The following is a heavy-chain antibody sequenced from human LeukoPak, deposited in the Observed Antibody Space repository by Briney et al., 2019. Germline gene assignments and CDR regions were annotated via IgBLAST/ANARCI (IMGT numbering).Heavy chain of an antibody. CDR3: ARAEYDFWSGYYPLGGFDM. V-gene: IGHV3-49*04. D-gene: IGHD3-3*01. CDR2: IRKKGYGGTT. CDR1: GFNFDDCV. Sequence: GGSLRLSCTVSGFNFDDCVMSWVRQAPGKGLEWVGFIRKKGYGGTTEYAASAEGRFTISRDDSKGIAYLQMNSLKTEDTAVYYCARAEYDFWSGYYPLGGFDMWGQGTVVTVSS. J-gene: IGHJ3*02.